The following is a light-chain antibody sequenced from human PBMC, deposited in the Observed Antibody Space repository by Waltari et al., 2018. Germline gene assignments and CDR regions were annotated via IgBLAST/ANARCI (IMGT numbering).Light chain of an antibody. CDR2: QTN. CDR3: SSYAGSNRVI. J-gene: IGLJ2*01. Sequence: QSALTQPPSASGTPGQSVTLPGTGTTSDFAGCDYGPWYQQHPAKAPKRIIFQTNKRPSGVPNRFSGSRSGNTASLTVSGLRPEDEADYYCSSYAGSNRVIFGGGTKLTVL. CDR1: TSDFAGCDY. V-gene: IGLV2-8*01.